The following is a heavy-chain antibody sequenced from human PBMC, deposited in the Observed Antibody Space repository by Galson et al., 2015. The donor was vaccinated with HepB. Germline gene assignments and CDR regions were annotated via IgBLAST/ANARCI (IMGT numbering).Heavy chain of an antibody. D-gene: IGHD5-12*01. CDR1: GYTFTSYA. CDR3: ARDISPLVATVNGAFDY. Sequence: SVKVSCKASGYTFTSYAMHWVRQAPGQRLEWMGWINAGNGNTKYSQKFQGRVTITRDTSASTAYMELSSLRSEDTAVYYCARDISPLVATVNGAFDYWGQGTLVTVSS. CDR2: INAGNGNT. J-gene: IGHJ4*02. V-gene: IGHV1-3*01.